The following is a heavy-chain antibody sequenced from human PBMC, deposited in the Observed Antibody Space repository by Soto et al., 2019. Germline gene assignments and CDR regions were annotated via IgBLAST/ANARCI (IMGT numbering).Heavy chain of an antibody. J-gene: IGHJ4*02. V-gene: IGHV3-23*01. CDR1: GFTFNTYA. D-gene: IGHD4-17*01. Sequence: EVQLSESGGSLVQPGGSLRLSCAASGFTFNTYAMSWVRQAPGKGLEWVSSISGSGGSPNYADSVKGRFTISRDNSKNTLYLQMNSLRVEDTAVYYCAKLVGRNPGDPDYWGQGTLVTVSS. CDR2: ISGSGGSP. CDR3: AKLVGRNPGDPDY.